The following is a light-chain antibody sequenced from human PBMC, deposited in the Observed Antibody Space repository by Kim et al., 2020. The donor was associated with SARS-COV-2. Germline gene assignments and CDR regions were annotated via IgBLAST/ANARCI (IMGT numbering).Light chain of an antibody. CDR1: QSISSEF. CDR3: QQYTTSPPAYT. Sequence: PGEGATLSCRASQSISSEFLAWYQQISSQPPRRLIFGASNRAAGIPDRFSGGGSGTDFTLTITRLEPADSALYYCQQYTTSPPAYTLGQGTKLEI. V-gene: IGKV3-20*01. J-gene: IGKJ2*01. CDR2: GAS.